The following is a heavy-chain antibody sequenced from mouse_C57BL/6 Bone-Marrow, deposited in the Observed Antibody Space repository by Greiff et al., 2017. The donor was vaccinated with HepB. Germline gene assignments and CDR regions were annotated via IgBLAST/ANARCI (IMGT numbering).Heavy chain of an antibody. J-gene: IGHJ3*01. Sequence: EVQLQQSGPELVKPGASVKISCKASGYTFTDYYMNWVKQSHGKSLEWIGDINPNNGGTSYNQKFKGKATLTVDKSSSTAYMELRSLTSEDSAVYYCGRGESCLFDCWGQGTLITVSA. V-gene: IGHV1-26*01. CDR3: GRGESCLFDC. CDR2: INPNNGGT. D-gene: IGHD1-3*01. CDR1: GYTFTDYY.